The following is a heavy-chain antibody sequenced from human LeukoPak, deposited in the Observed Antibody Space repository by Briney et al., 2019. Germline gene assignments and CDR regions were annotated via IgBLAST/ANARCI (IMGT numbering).Heavy chain of an antibody. D-gene: IGHD6-6*01. CDR1: GGPMNTYY. V-gene: IGHV4-59*01. CDR2: IYYSGNT. J-gene: IGHJ4*02. Sequence: SETLSLTCNVSGGPMNTYYWNWIRQPPGKGLEWIGFIYYSGNTKYNPSLSSRVTISIDTSRNHFSLRLSSVTPADTAKYYCARERLAARRGHFDYWGQGTLVAVSS. CDR3: ARERLAARRGHFDY.